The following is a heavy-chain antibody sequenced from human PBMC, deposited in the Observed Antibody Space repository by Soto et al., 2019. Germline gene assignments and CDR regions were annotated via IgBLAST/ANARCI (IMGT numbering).Heavy chain of an antibody. CDR3: ARDGRVVPAASPQYYMDV. Sequence: GASVKVSCKASGYTFTSYYMHWVRQAPGQGLEWMGIINPSGGSTSYAQKFQGRVTMTRDTSTSTVYMELSSLRSEDTAVYYCARDGRVVPAASPQYYMDVWGKGTTVTVSS. CDR2: INPSGGST. D-gene: IGHD2-2*01. J-gene: IGHJ6*03. CDR1: GYTFTSYY. V-gene: IGHV1-46*03.